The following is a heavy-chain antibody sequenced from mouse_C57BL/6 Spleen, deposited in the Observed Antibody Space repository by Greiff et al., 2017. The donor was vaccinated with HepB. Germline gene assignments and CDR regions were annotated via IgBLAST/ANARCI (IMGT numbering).Heavy chain of an antibody. CDR1: GYSITSGYY. V-gene: IGHV3-6*01. CDR2: ISYDGSN. Sequence: EVQLQESGPGLVKPSQSLSLTCSVTGYSITSGYYWNWIRQFPGNKLEWMGYISYDGSNNYNPSLKNRISITRDTSKNQFFLKLNSVTTEDTATYYCAREDSGYYSLFDYWGQGTTLTVSS. J-gene: IGHJ2*01. CDR3: AREDSGYYSLFDY. D-gene: IGHD2-3*01.